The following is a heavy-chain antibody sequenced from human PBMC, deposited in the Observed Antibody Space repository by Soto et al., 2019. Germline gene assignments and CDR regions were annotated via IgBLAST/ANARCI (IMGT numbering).Heavy chain of an antibody. CDR1: GGSISSGDYY. CDR3: ARGSTVSSGYYGFDY. J-gene: IGHJ4*02. V-gene: IGHV4-30-4*01. D-gene: IGHD3-22*01. Sequence: PSETLSLTCTVSGGSISSGDYYWSWIRQPPGKGLEWIGYIYYSGSTYYNPSLKSRVTISVDTSKNQFSLELSSVTAADTAVYYCARGSTVSSGYYGFDYWGQGTLVTVSS. CDR2: IYYSGST.